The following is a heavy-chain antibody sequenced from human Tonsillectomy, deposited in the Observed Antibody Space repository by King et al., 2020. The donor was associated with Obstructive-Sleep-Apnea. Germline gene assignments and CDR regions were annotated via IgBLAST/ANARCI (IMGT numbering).Heavy chain of an antibody. CDR3: ARGGTGWYDD. CDR1: GYTFNSYG. CDR2: ITTYNDNT. J-gene: IGHJ5*02. Sequence: QIQLVQSGAEVMKPGASVKVSCKASGYTFNSYGINWFRQAPGKGLECMGWITTYNDNTFYSRKFQDRVTLTTQTSTSTAYMELSSLRSDDTAVYYCARGGTGWYDDWGQGTLVTVSS. D-gene: IGHD1-1*01. V-gene: IGHV1-18*01.